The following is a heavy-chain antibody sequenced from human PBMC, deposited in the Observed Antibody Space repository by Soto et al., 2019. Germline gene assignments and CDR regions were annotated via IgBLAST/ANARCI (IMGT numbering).Heavy chain of an antibody. V-gene: IGHV5-51*01. CDR2: TYPGDSDT. CDR3: ARGRCSSTSCYTRWFDP. J-gene: IGHJ5*02. D-gene: IGHD2-2*02. CDR1: GYSFTSYW. Sequence: GESLKISCKGSGYSFTSYWIGWVRQMPGKGLEWMGITYPGDSDTRYSPSFQGQVTISADKSISTAYLQWSSLKASDTAMYYCARGRCSSTSCYTRWFDPWGQGTLVTVSS.